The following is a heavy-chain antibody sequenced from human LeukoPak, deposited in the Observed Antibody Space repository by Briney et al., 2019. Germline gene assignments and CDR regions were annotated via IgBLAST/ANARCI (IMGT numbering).Heavy chain of an antibody. J-gene: IGHJ4*02. D-gene: IGHD6-19*01. CDR2: IYYSGTT. Sequence: PSETLSLTCTVSGGSISSYYWSWIRQPPGKGLEWIGYIYYSGTTHYNPSLKSRVTVSVDTSKNQFSLKLRSVTAADTAVYYCARQGSGWSFDYWGQGTLVTVSS. CDR3: ARQGSGWSFDY. V-gene: IGHV4-59*08. CDR1: GGSISSYY.